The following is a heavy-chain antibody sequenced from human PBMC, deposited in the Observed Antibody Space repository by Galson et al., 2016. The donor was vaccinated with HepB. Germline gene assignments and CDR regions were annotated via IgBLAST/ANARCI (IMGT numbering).Heavy chain of an antibody. CDR3: ARAGVGPIGV. CDR2: ISRSGDST. CDR1: GFTFRNYG. J-gene: IGHJ4*02. Sequence: SLRLSCAASGFTFRNYGMTWVRQAPGKGLEVVSSISRSGDSTDYADSVKGRFTISRDNSKNTLSLQMTSLRAEDTAVYYCARAGVGPIGVWGQGTLVTVSS. D-gene: IGHD3-3*01. V-gene: IGHV3-23*01.